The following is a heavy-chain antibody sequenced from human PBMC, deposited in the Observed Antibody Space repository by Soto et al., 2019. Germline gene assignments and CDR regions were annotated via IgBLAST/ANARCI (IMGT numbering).Heavy chain of an antibody. Sequence: EVQLLESGGGLVQPGGSLRLSCAASGFTFSSYAMSWVRQAPGKGLEWVSAISGSGGSTYYADSVKGRFTISRDNSKNTLYLQMNSLRAEDTAVYYCAKEYDDDSSGYSDTRLAFDIWGQGTMVTVSS. CDR3: AKEYDDDSSGYSDTRLAFDI. CDR1: GFTFSSYA. CDR2: ISGSGGST. D-gene: IGHD3-22*01. V-gene: IGHV3-23*01. J-gene: IGHJ3*02.